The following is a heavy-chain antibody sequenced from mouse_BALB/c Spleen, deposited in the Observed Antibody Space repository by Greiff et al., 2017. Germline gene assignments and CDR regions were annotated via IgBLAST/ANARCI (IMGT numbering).Heavy chain of an antibody. D-gene: IGHD1-2*01. J-gene: IGHJ3*01. CDR3: ARHEDYYGSWCAY. CDR2: INSNGGST. CDR1: GFAFSSYY. V-gene: IGHV5-6-2*01. Sequence: EVHLVESGGGLVKPGGSLKLSCAASGFAFSSYYMSWVRQTPEKRLELVAAINSNGGSTYYPDTVKGRFTISRDNAKNTLYLQMSSLKSEDTALYYCARHEDYYGSWCAYRGQETLGTVSA.